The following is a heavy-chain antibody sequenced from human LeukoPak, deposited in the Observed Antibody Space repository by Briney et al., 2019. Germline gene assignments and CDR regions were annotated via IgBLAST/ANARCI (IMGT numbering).Heavy chain of an antibody. V-gene: IGHV4-4*07. D-gene: IGHD3-10*01. Sequence: SETLSLTCTVSGGSISSYDWSWIRQPAGKGLEWIGRIYTSGSPNYNPSLKSRVTMSVDTSKNQFSLKLNSVTAADTAVYYCAKSNGYGLVDIWGQGTMVTVSS. CDR3: AKSNGYGLVDI. CDR1: GGSISSYD. J-gene: IGHJ3*02. CDR2: IYTSGSP.